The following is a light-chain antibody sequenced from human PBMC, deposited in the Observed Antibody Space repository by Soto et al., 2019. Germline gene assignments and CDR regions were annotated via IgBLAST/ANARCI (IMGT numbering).Light chain of an antibody. J-gene: IGKJ5*01. V-gene: IGKV4-1*01. CDR2: WAS. CDR3: QQYYSNPQT. CDR1: QSVLYSSNNKNY. Sequence: DIVMTQSPDSLAGSLGDRATINCKSSQSVLYSSNNKNYLAWYQQKKGQTPKLLIYWASTRESGVPDRFSGSGSGTDCTLTISRLQAEDVEVYYCQQYYSNPQTFGQGTRLEIK.